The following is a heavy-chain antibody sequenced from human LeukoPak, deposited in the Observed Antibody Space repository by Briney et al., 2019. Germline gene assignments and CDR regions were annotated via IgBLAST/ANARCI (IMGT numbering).Heavy chain of an antibody. CDR1: GFTFSNYN. V-gene: IGHV3-21*01. CDR3: ARTHRNIVVVPAANY. Sequence: GGSLRLSCAASGFTFSNYNMNWVRQAPGKGLEWVSSISSSSSNIYYAESVKGRFTISRDNAKNSLYLQMNSLRAEDTAVYYCARTHRNIVVVPAANYWGQGTLVTVSS. J-gene: IGHJ4*02. CDR2: ISSSSSNI. D-gene: IGHD2-2*01.